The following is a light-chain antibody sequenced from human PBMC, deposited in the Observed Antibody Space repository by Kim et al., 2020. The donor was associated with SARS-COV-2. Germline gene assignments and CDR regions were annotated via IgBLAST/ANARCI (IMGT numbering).Light chain of an antibody. CDR3: QAWDSSIYVV. Sequence: VSPGQTASITCSGDKLGYKYACWYQQKPGQSPVLVIYRDSKRPSGIPERFSGSNSGNTATLTISGTQAMDEADYYCQAWDSSIYVVFGGGTQLTVL. CDR2: RDS. J-gene: IGLJ2*01. V-gene: IGLV3-1*01. CDR1: KLGYKY.